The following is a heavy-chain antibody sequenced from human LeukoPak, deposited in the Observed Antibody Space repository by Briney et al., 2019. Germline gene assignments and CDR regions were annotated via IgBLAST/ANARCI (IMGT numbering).Heavy chain of an antibody. CDR2: ISAYNGNT. CDR1: GYTFTSYG. Sequence: ASVKVSCKASGYTFTSYGISWVRQAPGQGLEWMGWISAYNGNTNYAQKLQGRDTMTTDTSTSTAYMELRSLRSDDTAVYYCAREHTDYGDYGWFDPWGQGTLVTVSS. J-gene: IGHJ5*02. V-gene: IGHV1-18*01. CDR3: AREHTDYGDYGWFDP. D-gene: IGHD4-17*01.